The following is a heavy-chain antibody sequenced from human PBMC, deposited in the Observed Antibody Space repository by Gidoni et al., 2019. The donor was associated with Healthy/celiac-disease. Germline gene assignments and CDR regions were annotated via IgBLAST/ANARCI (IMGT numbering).Heavy chain of an antibody. D-gene: IGHD3-9*01. Sequence: EVQLVESGGGLVQPGGSLRLSCPASGFTFSSYAMRWVRQAPGKGLEWVSAISGSGGSTYYEDSVKGRFTSSRDNSKNTLYLQMNSLRAEDTAVYYCAKVYYDILTGYSDYWGQGTLVTVSS. CDR1: GFTFSSYA. CDR3: AKVYYDILTGYSDY. V-gene: IGHV3-23*04. CDR2: ISGSGGST. J-gene: IGHJ4*02.